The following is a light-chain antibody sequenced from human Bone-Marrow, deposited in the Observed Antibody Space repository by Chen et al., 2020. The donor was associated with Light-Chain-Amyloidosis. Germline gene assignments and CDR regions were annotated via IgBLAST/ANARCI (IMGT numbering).Light chain of an antibody. V-gene: IGLV2-23*03. Sequence: QSALTQPASVSGSPGQSITISCTVTGNDVGGYNLVSWYQQQPGKAPKLIIYEGTQRPSGISDRFSGSKSGNTASLTISGLQAEDESDFDCCSYSGRTTFVLFGGGTKLTVL. CDR3: CSYSGRTTFVL. CDR1: GNDVGGYNL. CDR2: EGT. J-gene: IGLJ2*01.